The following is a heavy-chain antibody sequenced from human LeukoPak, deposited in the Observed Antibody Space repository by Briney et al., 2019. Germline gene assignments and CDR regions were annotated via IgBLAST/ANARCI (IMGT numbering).Heavy chain of an antibody. CDR2: INPSGGST. Sequence: ASVKVSCKASGHTFTSYYMHWVRQAPGQGLEWMGIINPSGGSTSYAQKFQGRVTMTRDTSTSTAYMELRSLKSDDTAVYYCARDPGGTWGFDYWGQGALVTVSS. D-gene: IGHD7-27*01. CDR1: GHTFTSYY. V-gene: IGHV1-46*01. CDR3: ARDPGGTWGFDY. J-gene: IGHJ4*02.